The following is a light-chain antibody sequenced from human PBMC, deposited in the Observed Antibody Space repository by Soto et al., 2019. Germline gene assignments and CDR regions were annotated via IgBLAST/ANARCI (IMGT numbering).Light chain of an antibody. J-gene: IGKJ1*01. CDR3: QQYGSSPRT. Sequence: EIVLTQSPGTLSLSPGERATLSCRASQSVSSSYLAWYQQKPGQAPRLLIYGASSRATVIPDRFSGSGSVRDFTLTISRLEPEDFAVYYCQQYGSSPRTFGQGTNVEIK. V-gene: IGKV3-20*01. CDR1: QSVSSSY. CDR2: GAS.